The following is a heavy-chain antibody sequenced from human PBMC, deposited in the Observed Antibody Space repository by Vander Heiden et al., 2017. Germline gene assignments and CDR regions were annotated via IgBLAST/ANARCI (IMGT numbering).Heavy chain of an antibody. D-gene: IGHD1-26*01. CDR2: ISSSGSTI. CDR1: GFTFSSYD. V-gene: IGHV3-48*03. CDR3: ARARVVGATDYYYYGMDV. J-gene: IGHJ6*02. Sequence: EVQLVESGGGWVQPGGSLRLSCAPSGFTFSSYDMNWVRQAPGKGLEWVSYISSSGSTIYYADSVKGRFTISRDNAKNSLYLQMNSLRAEDTAVYYCARARVVGATDYYYYGMDVWGQGTTATVSS.